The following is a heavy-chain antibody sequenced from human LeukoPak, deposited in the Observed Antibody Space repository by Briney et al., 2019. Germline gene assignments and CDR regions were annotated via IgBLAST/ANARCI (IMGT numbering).Heavy chain of an antibody. CDR1: GLPLSGYS. J-gene: IGHJ5*02. CDR3: ARDQFGKGNWFDP. Sequence: GGSLRLSCAASGLPLSGYSMTWVRQAPGRGLEWVSSINSGSDYILYADSVKGRFTISRDNAKNSLYLQMSSLRAEDTAVYYCARDQFGKGNWFDPWGQGTLVTVSS. D-gene: IGHD3-10*01. V-gene: IGHV3-21*01. CDR2: INSGSDYI.